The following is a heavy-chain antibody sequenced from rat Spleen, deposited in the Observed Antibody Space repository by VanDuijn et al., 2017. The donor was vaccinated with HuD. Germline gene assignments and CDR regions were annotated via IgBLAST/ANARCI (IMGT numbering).Heavy chain of an antibody. CDR1: GFTFSSYW. CDR2: ISPDGGST. J-gene: IGHJ4*01. Sequence: EVQLVETGGGLVHPGESLKLSCVASGFTFSSYWMFWIRQAPGEGLEWLSSISPDGGSTYYPDSMKGRFTISRDNAENTVYLQMNSLRSEDTATYVCGKVMNYFSTYPFYLMGAWGQRTSVTVSS. D-gene: IGHD1-2*01. V-gene: IGHV5-58*01. CDR3: GKVMNYFSTYPFYLMGA.